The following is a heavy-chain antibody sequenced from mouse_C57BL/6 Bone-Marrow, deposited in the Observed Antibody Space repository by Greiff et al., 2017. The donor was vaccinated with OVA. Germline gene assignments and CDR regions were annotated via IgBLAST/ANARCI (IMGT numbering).Heavy chain of an antibody. CDR2: IDPSDSYT. J-gene: IGHJ1*03. CDR3: ARRFITTVVGYFDV. D-gene: IGHD1-1*01. CDR1: GYTFTSYW. V-gene: IGHV1-69*01. Sequence: QVQLKQPGAELVMPGASVKLSCKASGYTFTSYWMHWVKQRPGQGLEWIGEIDPSDSYTNYNQKFKGKSTLTVDKSSSTAYMQLSSLTSEDSAVYYCARRFITTVVGYFDVWGTGTTVTVSS.